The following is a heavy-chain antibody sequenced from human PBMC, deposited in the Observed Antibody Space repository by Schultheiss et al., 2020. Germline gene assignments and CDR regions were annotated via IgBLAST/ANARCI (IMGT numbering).Heavy chain of an antibody. Sequence: SETLSLTCAVYGGSFSGYWWSWIRQPPGKGLEWIGEINHSGSTNYNPSLKSRVTISVDTSKNQFSLKLRSVTAADTAVYYCVRGPSDWKGTDYWGQGTLVTVSS. V-gene: IGHV4-34*01. CDR3: VRGPSDWKGTDY. D-gene: IGHD6-19*01. CDR2: INHSGST. CDR1: GGSFSGYW. J-gene: IGHJ4*02.